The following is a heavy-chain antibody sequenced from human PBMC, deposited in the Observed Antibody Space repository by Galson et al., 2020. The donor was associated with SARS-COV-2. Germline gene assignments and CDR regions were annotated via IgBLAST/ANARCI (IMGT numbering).Heavy chain of an antibody. V-gene: IGHV4-59*13. J-gene: IGHJ6*01. CDR2: IYYSGST. CDR1: DGPISSYY. D-gene: IGHD2-15*01. Sequence: SETLSLTCTVSDGPISSYYWSWIPQPPGKGREGIGHIYYSGSTNYNPSLKSRVTIPVDTSKNQFSLKLGSVTAADTAVYYCARDLGSPPYYYYGMDVWGEGTTVTVSS. CDR3: ARDLGSPPYYYYGMDV.